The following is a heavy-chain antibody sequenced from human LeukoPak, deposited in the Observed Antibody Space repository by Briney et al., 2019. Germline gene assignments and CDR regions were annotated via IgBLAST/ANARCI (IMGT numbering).Heavy chain of an antibody. CDR1: GGSISSYY. D-gene: IGHD1-26*01. J-gene: IGHJ4*02. V-gene: IGHV4-59*01. Sequence: SETLSLTCTVSGGSISSYYWSWIRQPPGKGLEWIGYIYYSGSTNYNPSLKSRVTISVDTSKNQFSLKLSSVTAADTAVYYCARDRAGATLRDFDYWGQGTLVTVSS. CDR3: ARDRAGATLRDFDY. CDR2: IYYSGST.